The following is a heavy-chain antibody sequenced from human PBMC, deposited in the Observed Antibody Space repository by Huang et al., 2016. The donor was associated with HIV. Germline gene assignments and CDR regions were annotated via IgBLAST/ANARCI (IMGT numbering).Heavy chain of an antibody. J-gene: IGHJ4*02. CDR1: GGSISSSSYS. CDR3: ARHERWAMVRGVPQWGFDY. D-gene: IGHD3-10*01. Sequence: QLQLQESGPGLVKPSETLSLTCTVSGGSISSSSYSWGWIRQPPGKGLEWIGTIYYSGGTYYNPPLKGRVTISVDTSKNQFSLTLSSVTAADTAVYYCARHERWAMVRGVPQWGFDYWGQGTLVTVSS. CDR2: IYYSGGT. V-gene: IGHV4-39*01.